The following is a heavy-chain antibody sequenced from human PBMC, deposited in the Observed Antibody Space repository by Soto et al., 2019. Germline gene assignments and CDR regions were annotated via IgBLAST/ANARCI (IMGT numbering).Heavy chain of an antibody. CDR3: ARLGSTVTTFDY. V-gene: IGHV4-4*02. D-gene: IGHD4-17*01. Sequence: QVQLQESGPGLVKPSGTLSLTCAVSGGSISSSNWWSWVRQPPGKGLEWIGEIYHSGSTNYNPSLKGRATISVDKSKNQFSLKLSSVTAADTAVYYCARLGSTVTTFDYWGQGTLVTVSS. J-gene: IGHJ4*02. CDR2: IYHSGST. CDR1: GGSISSSNW.